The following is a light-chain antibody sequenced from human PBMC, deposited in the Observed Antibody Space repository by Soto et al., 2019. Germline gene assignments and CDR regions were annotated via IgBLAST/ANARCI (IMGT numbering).Light chain of an antibody. J-gene: IGKJ1*01. CDR1: QSVSSN. CDR2: GAS. CDR3: QQYNNWLPWT. V-gene: IGKV3-15*01. Sequence: EIVMTQSPVTLSVSPGERATLSCRASQSVSSNLAWYQQKPGQAPRLLIYGASTRATGIPARFSGNGSETEFTLTISSLQSEDFAVYYCQQYNNWLPWTFGQGTKVEIK.